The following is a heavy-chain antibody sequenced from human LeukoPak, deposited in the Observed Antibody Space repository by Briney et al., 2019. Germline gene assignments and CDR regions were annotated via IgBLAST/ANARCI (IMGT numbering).Heavy chain of an antibody. V-gene: IGHV4-4*07. D-gene: IGHD3-22*01. CDR2: IYTSGST. CDR1: GGSISSYY. CDR3: ARENYYDSSGYYPITDY. J-gene: IGHJ4*02. Sequence: SETLSLTCTVSGGSISSYYWSWIRQPAGKGLEWIGRIYTSGSTNYNPSLKSRVTMSVDTSKNQFSLKLSSVTAADTAVYYCARENYYDSSGYYPITDYWGQGTLVTVSS.